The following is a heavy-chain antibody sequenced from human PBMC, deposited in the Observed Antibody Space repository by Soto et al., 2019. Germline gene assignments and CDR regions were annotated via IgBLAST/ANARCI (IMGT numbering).Heavy chain of an antibody. CDR3: ARHKFTYNYDIDY. CDR1: GFTFSSYS. Sequence: GGPLRLSCAASGFTFSSYSMSWVRQAPGKGLEWISYISSGGPTRYYTDSVKGRFTISRDNAKNSLILQLDSLRDEDTAVYYCARHKFTYNYDIDYWGQGTLVTVSS. J-gene: IGHJ4*01. D-gene: IGHD1-1*01. V-gene: IGHV3-48*02. CDR2: ISSGGPTR.